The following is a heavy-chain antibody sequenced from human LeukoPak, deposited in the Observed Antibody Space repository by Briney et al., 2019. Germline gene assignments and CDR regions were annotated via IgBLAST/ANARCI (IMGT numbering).Heavy chain of an antibody. V-gene: IGHV1-69*13. CDR2: IIPIFGTA. J-gene: IGHJ4*02. CDR1: GGTFSSYA. Sequence: SVKVSCKASGGTFSSYAISWVRQAPAQGLEWMGGIIPIFGTANYAQKFQGRVTITADESTSTAYMELSSLRSEDTAVYYCAREGPYYYGSGSYDVAIDYWGQGTLVTVSS. D-gene: IGHD3-10*01. CDR3: AREGPYYYGSGSYDVAIDY.